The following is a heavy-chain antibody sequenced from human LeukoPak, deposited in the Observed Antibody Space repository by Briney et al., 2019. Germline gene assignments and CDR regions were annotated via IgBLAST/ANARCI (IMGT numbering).Heavy chain of an antibody. CDR3: AKDRSYVSYGDYVGVFDY. CDR1: GFTFSSYG. D-gene: IGHD4-17*01. CDR2: ISGSGGST. V-gene: IGHV3-23*01. J-gene: IGHJ4*02. Sequence: GGTLRLSCAASGFTFSSYGMSWVRQAPGKGLEWVSAISGSGGSTYYADSVKGRFTISRDNSKNTLYLQMNSLRAEDTAVYYCAKDRSYVSYGDYVGVFDYWGQGTLVTVSS.